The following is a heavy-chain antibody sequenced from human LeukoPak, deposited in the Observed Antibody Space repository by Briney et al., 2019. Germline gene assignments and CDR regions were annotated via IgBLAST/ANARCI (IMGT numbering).Heavy chain of an antibody. Sequence: SETLSLTCTVSGGSISSHYWSWIRQPPGKGLEWIGYIYYSGSTNYNPSLKGRVTISVDTSKNQFSLKLSSVTAADTAVYYCARANWGSVYYYYYMDVWGKGTTVTVSS. D-gene: IGHD7-27*01. CDR2: IYYSGST. CDR1: GGSISSHY. CDR3: ARANWGSVYYYYYMDV. J-gene: IGHJ6*03. V-gene: IGHV4-59*11.